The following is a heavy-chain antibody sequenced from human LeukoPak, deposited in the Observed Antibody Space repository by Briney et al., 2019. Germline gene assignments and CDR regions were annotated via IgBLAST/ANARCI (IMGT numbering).Heavy chain of an antibody. Sequence: SVKVSCKASGGTFSSYAISWVRQAPGQGLEWMGGIIPIFGTANYAQKFQGRVTITVDKSTSTAYMELSSLRSEDTAVYYCATVLRFLEWAPAGYYYMDVWGKGTTVTVSS. CDR3: ATVLRFLEWAPAGYYYMDV. CDR2: IIPIFGTA. J-gene: IGHJ6*03. V-gene: IGHV1-69*06. CDR1: GGTFSSYA. D-gene: IGHD3-3*01.